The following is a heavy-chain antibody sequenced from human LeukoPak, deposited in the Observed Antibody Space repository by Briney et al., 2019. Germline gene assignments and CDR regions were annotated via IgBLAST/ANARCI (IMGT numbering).Heavy chain of an antibody. V-gene: IGHV3-7*04. Sequence: GGSLRLSCAASEFTFSGYAMSWVRQAPGKGLEWVANIKQDGSKKSYVDSVKGRFTISRDNAKNSLYLQMNSLRAEDTAIYYCTRVGYIDEGIDYWGQGTLVTVSS. J-gene: IGHJ4*02. CDR2: IKQDGSKK. CDR3: TRVGYIDEGIDY. D-gene: IGHD5-24*01. CDR1: EFTFSGYA.